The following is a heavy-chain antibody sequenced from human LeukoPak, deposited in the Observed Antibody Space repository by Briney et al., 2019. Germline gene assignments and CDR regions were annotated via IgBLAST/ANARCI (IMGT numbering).Heavy chain of an antibody. D-gene: IGHD4-17*01. J-gene: IGHJ4*02. CDR3: ARDYGSFAY. CDR1: GFTFSSYG. V-gene: IGHV3-21*01. Sequence: GGSLRLSCAASGFTFSSYGMNWVRQAPGKGLEWVSSISGTSAYIYYADSVKGRFTISRDNAKNSLYLQMNSLRAEDTAVYYCARDYGSFAYWGQGTLVTVSS. CDR2: ISGTSAYI.